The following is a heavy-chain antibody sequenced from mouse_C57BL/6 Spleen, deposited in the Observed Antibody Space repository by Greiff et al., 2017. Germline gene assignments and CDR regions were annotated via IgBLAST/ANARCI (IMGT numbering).Heavy chain of an antibody. Sequence: QVQLQQPGAELVKPGASVKLSCKASGYTFTSYWMHWVKQRPGRGLEWIGRIDPNSGGTKYNEKFKSKATLTVDKPSSTAYMQRSSLTSEDSAVYYCAGESIYYGIHMDYWGQGTSVTVSA. CDR2: IDPNSGGT. D-gene: IGHD1-1*01. J-gene: IGHJ4*01. CDR3: AGESIYYGIHMDY. V-gene: IGHV1-72*01. CDR1: GYTFTSYW.